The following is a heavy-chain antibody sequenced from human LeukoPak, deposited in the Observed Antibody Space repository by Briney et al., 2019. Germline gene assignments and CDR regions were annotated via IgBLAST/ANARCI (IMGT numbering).Heavy chain of an antibody. CDR2: ISHSGST. Sequence: SETLSLTCTVSGGSISSGGYYWSWIRQPPGKGLEWIGEISHSGSTNYNPSLKSRVTISVDTSKNQFSLKLSSVTAADTAVYYCARGSPYSYGYRRAFDIWGQGTMVTVSS. CDR3: ARGSPYSYGYRRAFDI. CDR1: GGSISSGGYY. J-gene: IGHJ3*02. D-gene: IGHD5-18*01. V-gene: IGHV4-39*07.